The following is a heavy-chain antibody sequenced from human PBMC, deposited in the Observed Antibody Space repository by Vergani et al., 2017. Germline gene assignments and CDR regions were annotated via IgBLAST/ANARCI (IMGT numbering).Heavy chain of an antibody. CDR1: GFTFSSYS. V-gene: IGHV3-21*05. CDR2: ISSSSSYI. Sequence: EVQLVESGGGLVQPGGSLRLSCAASGFTFSSYSMNWVRQAPGKGLEWVSYISSSSSYIYYADSVKGRFTISRDNAKNSLYLQMNSLRAEDTAVYYCARRSYGFRAGDYWGQGTLVTVSS. CDR3: ARRSYGFRAGDY. D-gene: IGHD5-18*01. J-gene: IGHJ4*02.